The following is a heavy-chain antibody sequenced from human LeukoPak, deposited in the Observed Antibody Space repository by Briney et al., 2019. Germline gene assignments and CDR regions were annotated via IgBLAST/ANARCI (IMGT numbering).Heavy chain of an antibody. D-gene: IGHD6-13*01. CDR1: GDSISSGDYY. Sequence: PSQTLSLTCTVSGDSISSGDYYWSWIRQPAGKGLEWIGRIYTSGSTNYNPSLKSRVTISVDTSKNQFSLKLSSVTAADTAVYYCARHSSPEYWGQGTLVTVSS. V-gene: IGHV4-61*02. J-gene: IGHJ4*02. CDR2: IYTSGST. CDR3: ARHSSPEY.